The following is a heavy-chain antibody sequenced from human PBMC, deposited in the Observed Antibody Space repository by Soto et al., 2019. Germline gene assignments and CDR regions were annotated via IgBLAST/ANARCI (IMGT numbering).Heavy chain of an antibody. D-gene: IGHD3-3*01. J-gene: IGHJ5*02. CDR3: AKYAGNGFLNNWFDP. CDR2: ISGSGGST. CDR1: GFTFSSYE. V-gene: IGHV3-23*01. Sequence: GGSLRLSCAASGFTFSSYEMHWVRQTTEKGLEWVSAISGSGGSTYYTDSVKGRFTISRDKSKNTLYLQMNSLRGEDTAVYYCAKYAGNGFLNNWFDPWGQGT.